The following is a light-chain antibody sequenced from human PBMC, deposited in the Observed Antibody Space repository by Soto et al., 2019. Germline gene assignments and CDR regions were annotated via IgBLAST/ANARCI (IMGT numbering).Light chain of an antibody. CDR1: SSDVGGYKY. CDR2: TVN. Sequence: QFAMTQPASVSGSPGQSITISCTGTSSDVGGYKYVSWYQQHPGKAPKLLIYTVNNRPSGVSNRFSGSKSGNTASLTISGLQAEDEADYYCNSYTSSSSYVFGTGTKVTVL. J-gene: IGLJ1*01. V-gene: IGLV2-14*01. CDR3: NSYTSSSSYV.